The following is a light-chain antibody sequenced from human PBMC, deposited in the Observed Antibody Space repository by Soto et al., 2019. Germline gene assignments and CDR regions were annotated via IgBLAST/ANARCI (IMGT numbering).Light chain of an antibody. CDR1: QSVLYSSNNKNY. J-gene: IGKJ4*01. V-gene: IGKV4-1*01. CDR3: QQYYSTPLT. Sequence: DIVMTQSPDSLAVSLGERATINCKSSQSVLYSSNNKNYLAWYQQKPGQPPKLLIYWASTRESGVPDRFSGNGSGTDFTLTISSLQVEDVAVYYCQQYYSTPLTFGGGTKVDIK. CDR2: WAS.